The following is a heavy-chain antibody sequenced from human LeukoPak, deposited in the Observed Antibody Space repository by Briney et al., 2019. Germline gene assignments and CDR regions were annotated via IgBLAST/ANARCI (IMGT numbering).Heavy chain of an antibody. J-gene: IGHJ4*02. CDR1: GFTFSSYA. CDR2: ISYDGSNK. CDR3: ARLTFGGVIGFDY. D-gene: IGHD3-16*02. V-gene: IGHV3-30-3*01. Sequence: GRSLRLSCAASGFTFSSYAMHWVRQAPGKGLEWVAVISYDGSNKYYADSVKGRFTISRDNSKNTLYLQMNSLRAEDTAVYYCARLTFGGVIGFDYWGQGTLVTVSS.